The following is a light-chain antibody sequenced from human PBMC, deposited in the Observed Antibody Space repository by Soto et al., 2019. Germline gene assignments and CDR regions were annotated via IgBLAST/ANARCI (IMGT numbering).Light chain of an antibody. CDR1: QSVSSY. J-gene: IGKJ4*01. Sequence: EIVLTQSPATLSLSPGYRATLSCKASQSVSSYVAWYQQKPGQAPRLLIYDASNRATGIPARFSGSGSGTDFTLTISSVEPEDFCVYYCHQRDTWVTVGGGTKVEIK. CDR2: DAS. V-gene: IGKV3-11*01. CDR3: HQRDTWVT.